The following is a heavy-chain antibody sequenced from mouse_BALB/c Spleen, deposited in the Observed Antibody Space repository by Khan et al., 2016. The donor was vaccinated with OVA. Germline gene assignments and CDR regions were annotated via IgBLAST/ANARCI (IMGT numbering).Heavy chain of an antibody. D-gene: IGHD2-3*01. J-gene: IGHJ4*01. CDR2: ISTYTGEP. CDR1: GYPFTNFG. CDR3: TRRGWLHLYGMDY. Sequence: QIQLVQSGPELKKPGETVKISCKASGYPFTNFGMTWVRQAPGKGLKWMGWISTYTGEPTYADDFKGRFAFSLETSASTAYLQINTLKTEDTATYFCTRRGWLHLYGMDYWGQGTSVTVSA. V-gene: IGHV9-3-1*01.